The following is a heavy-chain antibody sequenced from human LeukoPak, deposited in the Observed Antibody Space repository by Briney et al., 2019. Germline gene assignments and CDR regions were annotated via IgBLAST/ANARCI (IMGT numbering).Heavy chain of an antibody. D-gene: IGHD3-22*01. Sequence: GGSLRLSCSASGFTFSSYAMHWVRQAPGKGLECVSALTGDGGRTYYADSVKGRFTNSRDNSKNTLYLQMSSLRVEDTAVYYCARPGTYYYDSSGYPPLDYWGQGTLVTVSS. CDR3: ARPGTYYYDSSGYPPLDY. CDR1: GFTFSSYA. J-gene: IGHJ4*02. V-gene: IGHV3-64D*06. CDR2: LTGDGGRT.